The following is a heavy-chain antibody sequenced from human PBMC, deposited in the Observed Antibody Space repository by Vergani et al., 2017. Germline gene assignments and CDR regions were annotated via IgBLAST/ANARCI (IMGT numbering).Heavy chain of an antibody. J-gene: IGHJ6*03. V-gene: IGHV1-69*01. CDR3: ARARANYGDYPPYYYYYMDV. CDR2: IIPIFGTA. D-gene: IGHD4-17*01. Sequence: QVQLVQSGAEVKKPGSSVKVSCKASGGTFSSYAISWVRQAPGQGLEWMGGIIPIFGTANYAQKFQGSVTITADESTSTAYMELSSLRSEDTAVYYCARARANYGDYPPYYYYYMDVWGKGTTVTVSS. CDR1: GGTFSSYA.